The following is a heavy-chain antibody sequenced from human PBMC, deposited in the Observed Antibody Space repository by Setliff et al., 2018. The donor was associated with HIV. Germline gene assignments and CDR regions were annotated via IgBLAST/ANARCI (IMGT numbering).Heavy chain of an antibody. CDR1: GASITSHY. D-gene: IGHD4-17*01. CDR3: AKGAGFYGDYTFDY. CDR2: IYSTGST. J-gene: IGHJ4*02. V-gene: IGHV4-59*11. Sequence: TLSLTCTVSGASITSHYWGWIRQSPGRELEWIGYIYSTGSTNYNPSLQSRVSISMDASENKFSLKVTSVTSADTAVYYCAKGAGFYGDYTFDYWGQGNLVTVSS.